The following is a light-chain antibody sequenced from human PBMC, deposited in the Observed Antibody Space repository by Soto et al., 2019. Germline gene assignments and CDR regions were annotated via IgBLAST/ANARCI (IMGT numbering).Light chain of an antibody. CDR1: QRVISDY. CDR3: QQYGSSPLFP. J-gene: IGKJ3*01. Sequence: EIVLTQSPGTLSLSPGERATLSCRASQRVISDYLAWYQQKPGRAPRLLIYGASNRATGIPDRFSGSGSGTDFTLTISRLEPEDFAVYYCQQYGSSPLFPFGPGTTVHIK. CDR2: GAS. V-gene: IGKV3-20*01.